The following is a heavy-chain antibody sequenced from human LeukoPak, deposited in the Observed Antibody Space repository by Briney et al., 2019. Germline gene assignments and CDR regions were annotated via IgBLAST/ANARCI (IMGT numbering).Heavy chain of an antibody. Sequence: GGSLRLXCAASGFTFSDYWMTWVRQAPGKGLEWVAHIKQDGSEIYYGDSVKGRFTISRDNANNLVHLQMNSLGAEDTAVYYCARGWNYAFRFDDWGQRTLVTVSS. CDR1: GFTFSDYW. CDR3: ARGWNYAFRFDD. V-gene: IGHV3-7*01. CDR2: IKQDGSEI. J-gene: IGHJ4*02. D-gene: IGHD1-7*01.